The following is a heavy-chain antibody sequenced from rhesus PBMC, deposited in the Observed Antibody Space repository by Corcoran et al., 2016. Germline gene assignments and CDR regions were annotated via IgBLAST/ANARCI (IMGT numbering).Heavy chain of an antibody. CDR2: RSSGVDSA. CDR1: GFTFSSFG. V-gene: IGHV3S5*01. CDR3: AKDWGY. D-gene: IGHD3-34*01. J-gene: IGHJ4*01. Sequence: EVQLVETGGGLVQPGGSLKLSCAASGFTFSSFGMSWVRQAPGKGVEWVVGRSSGVDSAIYADSVKGRFTISRDNSKNTLSLQMNSLRAGDTAVYYCAKDWGYWGQGVLVTVSS.